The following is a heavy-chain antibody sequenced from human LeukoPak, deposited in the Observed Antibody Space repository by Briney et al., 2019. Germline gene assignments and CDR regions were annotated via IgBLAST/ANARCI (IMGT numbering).Heavy chain of an antibody. D-gene: IGHD4-17*01. V-gene: IGHV3-23*01. CDR2: ISGSGRDS. CDR3: AKSATTVTSNFDY. CDR1: GFTVSSNY. Sequence: PGGSLRLSCAASGFTVSSNYMSWVRQAPGKGLEWVSAISGSGRDSYYADSVKGRVTISRDNSKNTLYLQMSSLRAEGTALYYCAKSATTVTSNFDYWGQGTLVTVSS. J-gene: IGHJ4*02.